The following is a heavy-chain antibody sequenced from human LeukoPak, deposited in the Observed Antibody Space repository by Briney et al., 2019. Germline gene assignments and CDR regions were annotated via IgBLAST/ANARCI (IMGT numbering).Heavy chain of an antibody. Sequence: TGGSLRLSCAASGFTFSTYGMHGVRQPPGKGLEWVAVISYDGSNKYYTDSVKGRFTISRDNSKNTLYLQMNSLRTEDTAVYCCAKSDLGHRSRQVGHFDYWGQGTLVTVSS. CDR2: ISYDGSNK. CDR3: AKSDLGHRSRQVGHFDY. V-gene: IGHV3-30*18. CDR1: GFTFSTYG. J-gene: IGHJ4*02. D-gene: IGHD2-15*01.